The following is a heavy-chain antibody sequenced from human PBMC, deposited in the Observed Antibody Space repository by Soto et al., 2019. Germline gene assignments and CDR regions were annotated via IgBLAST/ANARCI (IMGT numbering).Heavy chain of an antibody. Sequence: SETLSLTCAVYGGSFSGYYWSWIRQPPGKGLEWIGEINHSGSTNYNPSLKSRVTISVDTSKNQFSLKLSSVTAADTAVYYCASSTPYYDFWSGYYGMDVWRQGTTVTVSS. D-gene: IGHD3-3*01. CDR2: INHSGST. V-gene: IGHV4-34*01. CDR3: ASSTPYYDFWSGYYGMDV. CDR1: GGSFSGYY. J-gene: IGHJ6*02.